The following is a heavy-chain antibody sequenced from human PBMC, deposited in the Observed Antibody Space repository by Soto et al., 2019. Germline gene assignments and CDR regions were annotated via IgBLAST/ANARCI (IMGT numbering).Heavy chain of an antibody. D-gene: IGHD2-15*01. CDR3: ARGRYGSSPHPDYYYGMDV. CDR1: GYTFTGYY. V-gene: IGHV1-2*04. CDR2: INPNSGGT. Sequence: ASVKVSCKASGYTFTGYYMHWVRQAPGQGLEWMGWINPNSGGTNYAQKFQGWVTMTRDTSISTAYMELSRLRSDDTAVYYCARGRYGSSPHPDYYYGMDVWGQGTTVTVS. J-gene: IGHJ6*02.